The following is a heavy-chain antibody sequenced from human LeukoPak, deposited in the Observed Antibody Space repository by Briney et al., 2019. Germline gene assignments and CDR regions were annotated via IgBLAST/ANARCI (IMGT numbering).Heavy chain of an antibody. D-gene: IGHD3-22*01. Sequence: PGGSLRLSCAASGGTLSSNYMSWVRQAPGKGLEWVAVIYSGGSKYYSDYVMGGCTISRDNSKTPLYLQMNSLRAEDTAVYYCARMGYYYSIPTFFYYWGPGTLVTVSS. CDR1: GGTLSSNY. CDR3: ARMGYYYSIPTFFYY. CDR2: IYSGGSK. V-gene: IGHV3-66*02. J-gene: IGHJ4*02.